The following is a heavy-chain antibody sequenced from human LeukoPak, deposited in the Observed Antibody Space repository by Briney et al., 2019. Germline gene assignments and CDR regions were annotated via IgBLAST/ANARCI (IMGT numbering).Heavy chain of an antibody. D-gene: IGHD3-9*01. V-gene: IGHV1-69*04. Sequence: SVKVSCKASGGTFSSYAISWVRQAPGQGLEWMGRIIPILGIANYAQKFQGRVTITADKSTSTAYMELSSLRSEDTAVYYCARDPRYYDILTGHIGTFDPWGQGTLVTVSS. CDR2: IIPILGIA. CDR1: GGTFSSYA. CDR3: ARDPRYYDILTGHIGTFDP. J-gene: IGHJ5*02.